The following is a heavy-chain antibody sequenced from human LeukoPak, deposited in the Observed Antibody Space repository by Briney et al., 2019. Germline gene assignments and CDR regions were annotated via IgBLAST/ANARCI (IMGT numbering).Heavy chain of an antibody. D-gene: IGHD3-3*01. CDR1: GGSSSSSSYY. Sequence: SETLSLTCTVSGGSSSSSSYYWGWIRQPPGKVVGWIGSIYYSGSTYYNPSLKSRVTISVGTSKNQFSLKLSSVTAADTAVYYCASRPSITIFGVVIIPHLYYFDYWGQGTLVTVSS. CDR3: ASRPSITIFGVVIIPHLYYFDY. J-gene: IGHJ4*02. V-gene: IGHV4-39*01. CDR2: IYYSGST.